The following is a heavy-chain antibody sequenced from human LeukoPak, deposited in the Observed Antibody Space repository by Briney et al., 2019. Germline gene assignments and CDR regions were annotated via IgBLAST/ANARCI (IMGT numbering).Heavy chain of an antibody. CDR1: GFTFSSYA. Sequence: GRSLRLSCAASGFTFSSYAMHWVRQAPGKGLEWVAVISYDGSNKYYADSVKGRFTISRDNSKNTLYLQMNSLRAEDTAVYYCARDPAFNYDILTGYPDYWGQGTLVTVSS. CDR2: ISYDGSNK. J-gene: IGHJ4*02. D-gene: IGHD3-9*01. CDR3: ARDPAFNYDILTGYPDY. V-gene: IGHV3-30-3*01.